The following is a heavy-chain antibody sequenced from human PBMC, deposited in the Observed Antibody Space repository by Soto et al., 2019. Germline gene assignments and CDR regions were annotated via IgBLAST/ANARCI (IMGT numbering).Heavy chain of an antibody. CDR3: ARYNDLGSGYRHFDY. J-gene: IGHJ4*02. D-gene: IGHD3-3*01. Sequence: PSETLSLTCAGYGGSFSGYYWSWIRQPPGKGLEWIGEINHSGSTNYNPSLKSRVTISVDTSKNQFSLKLSSVTAADTAVYYCARYNDLGSGYRHFDYWGKGTLVTVSS. CDR2: INHSGST. CDR1: GGSFSGYY. V-gene: IGHV4-34*01.